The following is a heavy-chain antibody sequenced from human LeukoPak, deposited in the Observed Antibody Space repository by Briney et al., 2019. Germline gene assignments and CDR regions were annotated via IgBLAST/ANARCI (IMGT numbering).Heavy chain of an antibody. Sequence: GGSLRLSCAASGFTSSDYDMSWIRQAPGKGLEWGSYIGGSDTMRYYAGSVKGRFTISRDNAKNSLFLQMNSLRAEDTAVYYCARALSAGGNTYYDSSGYGYWGQGTLVTVSS. V-gene: IGHV3-11*01. CDR3: ARALSAGGNTYYDSSGYGY. D-gene: IGHD3-22*01. CDR2: IGGSDTMR. CDR1: GFTSSDYD. J-gene: IGHJ4*02.